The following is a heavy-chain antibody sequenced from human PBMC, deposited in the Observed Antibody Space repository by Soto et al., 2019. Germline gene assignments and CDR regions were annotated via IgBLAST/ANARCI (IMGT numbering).Heavy chain of an antibody. Sequence: QVQLVQSGAEVKKPGSSVKVSCKASGSTFSSYAISWVRQAPGQGLEWMGGIIPIFGTANYAQKFQGRVTIPADESTSSAYMALSSLRSEATPVYYCASYYGGTYYWGKGCLVTGSS. V-gene: IGHV1-69*12. J-gene: IGHJ4*02. CDR3: ASYYGGTYY. CDR1: GSTFSSYA. D-gene: IGHD4-17*01. CDR2: IIPIFGTA.